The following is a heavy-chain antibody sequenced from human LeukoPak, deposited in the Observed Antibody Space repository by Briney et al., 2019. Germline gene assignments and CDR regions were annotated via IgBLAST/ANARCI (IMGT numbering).Heavy chain of an antibody. CDR2: INWNGGST. Sequence: RAGGSLRLSCAASGFTFDDYGMSWVRQAPGKGLEWVSGINWNGGSTGYADSVKGRFTIPRDNAKNSLYLQMNSLRAEDTALYYCAREYSSRSSGLFYYYYYMDVWGKGTTVTVSS. CDR1: GFTFDDYG. D-gene: IGHD6-19*01. V-gene: IGHV3-20*04. CDR3: AREYSSRSSGLFYYYYYMDV. J-gene: IGHJ6*03.